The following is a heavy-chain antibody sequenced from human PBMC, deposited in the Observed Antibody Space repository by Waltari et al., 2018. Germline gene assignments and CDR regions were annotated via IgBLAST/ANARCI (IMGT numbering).Heavy chain of an antibody. J-gene: IGHJ4*02. CDR1: GGSLRRCY. CDR3: ARTTAFDS. D-gene: IGHD1-26*01. V-gene: IGHV4-59*12. CDR2: IQGGSGST. Sequence: QVQLQESGPGLVKPSETMSLTCAFPGGSLRRCYRSWIRQAPGKGLEWIGYIQGGSGSTNYNPSLKSRVTISTDTSNNQFSLELSSVTAADTAVYYCARTTAFDSWGQGVLVTVSS.